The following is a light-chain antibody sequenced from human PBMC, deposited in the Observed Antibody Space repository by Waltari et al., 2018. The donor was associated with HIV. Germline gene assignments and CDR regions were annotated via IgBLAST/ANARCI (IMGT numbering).Light chain of an antibody. CDR1: SYDIGRYKY. CDR3: SSFTGSITVI. Sequence: QSALTQPASVSGSPGQSITLSCTGTSYDIGRYKYASWYHQSPGTTPKLMLNDVHYRPSGVSDRFSGSKSGNTASLTISGLQAEDEGHYYCSSFTGSITVIFGGGTKLTVL. CDR2: DVH. J-gene: IGLJ2*01. V-gene: IGLV2-14*01.